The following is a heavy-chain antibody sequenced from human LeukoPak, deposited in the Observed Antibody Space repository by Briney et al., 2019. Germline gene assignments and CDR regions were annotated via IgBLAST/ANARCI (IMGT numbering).Heavy chain of an antibody. CDR2: IYYTGST. D-gene: IGHD3-22*01. CDR3: ARRGYYYDSSGYYPLSWFDP. Sequence: PSETLSLTCIVSGVSMSSYDWSWIRQSPGKGLEWIGYIYYTGSTNYNPSLKSRVTISVDTSKKQFSLRLSSVTAADTAVYYCARRGYYYDSSGYYPLSWFDPWGQGTLVTVSS. J-gene: IGHJ5*02. V-gene: IGHV4-59*08. CDR1: GVSMSSYD.